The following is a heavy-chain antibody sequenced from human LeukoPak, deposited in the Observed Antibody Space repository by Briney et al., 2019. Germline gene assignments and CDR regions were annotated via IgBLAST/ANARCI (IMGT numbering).Heavy chain of an antibody. CDR2: INHSGST. CDR1: GGSFSGYY. D-gene: IGHD3-10*01. Sequence: PSETLSLTCAVYGGSFSGYYWSWIRQPPGKGLEWIGEINHSGSTNYNPSLKSRVTISVDTSKNQFSLKLSSVNAADTAVYYCARLPRRMVRGVIKYWYFDLWGRGTLVTVSS. J-gene: IGHJ2*01. V-gene: IGHV4-34*01. CDR3: ARLPRRMVRGVIKYWYFDL.